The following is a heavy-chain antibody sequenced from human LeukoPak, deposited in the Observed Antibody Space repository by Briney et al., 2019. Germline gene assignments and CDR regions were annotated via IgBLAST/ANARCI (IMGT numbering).Heavy chain of an antibody. D-gene: IGHD5-12*01. CDR1: GGSFSGYY. V-gene: IGHV4-34*01. Sequence: PSETLSLTCAVYGGSFSGYYWSWIRQPPGKGLEWIGEINHSGSTNYNPSLKSRVTISVDTSKNQFSLKLSSVTAADTAVYYCARGTDTPPGNSGYDSPRPIYYFDYWGQGTLVTVSS. CDR2: INHSGST. J-gene: IGHJ4*02. CDR3: ARGTDTPPGNSGYDSPRPIYYFDY.